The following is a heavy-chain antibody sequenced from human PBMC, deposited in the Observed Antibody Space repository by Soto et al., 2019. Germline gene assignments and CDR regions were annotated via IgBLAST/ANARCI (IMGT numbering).Heavy chain of an antibody. Sequence: RASVKVSCKASGGTFSSYAISWVRQAPGQGLEWMGGIIPIFGTANYAQKFQGRVTITADESTSTAYMELSSLRSEDTAVYYCALWSDLLISYYYGMDVWGQGTTVTVSS. CDR1: GGTFSSYA. D-gene: IGHD3-10*01. V-gene: IGHV1-69*13. CDR2: IIPIFGTA. CDR3: ALWSDLLISYYYGMDV. J-gene: IGHJ6*02.